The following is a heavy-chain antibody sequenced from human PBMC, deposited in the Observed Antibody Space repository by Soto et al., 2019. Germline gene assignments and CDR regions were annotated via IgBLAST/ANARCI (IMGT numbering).Heavy chain of an antibody. CDR2: TYYRSKWYN. D-gene: IGHD2-15*01. V-gene: IGHV6-1*01. J-gene: IGHJ4*02. Sequence: SQTLSLTCAISGDSVSSSSVTWNWIRQSPSRGLEWLGRTYYRSKWYNDYAESVKSRITITPDPSKNQFSLQLSSVTPEDTATYYCSRGINSAFDSWGQGTLVTVSS. CDR1: GDSVSSSSVT. CDR3: SRGINSAFDS.